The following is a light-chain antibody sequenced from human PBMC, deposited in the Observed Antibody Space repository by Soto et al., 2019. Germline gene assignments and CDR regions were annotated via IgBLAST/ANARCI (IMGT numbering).Light chain of an antibody. J-gene: IGKJ1*01. V-gene: IGKV3-15*01. CDR2: GAS. CDR3: QQYNDWPRT. CDR1: QSVSSN. Sequence: EIVMTQSPATLSVSPGERATLSCRASQSVSSNLAWYQQKPGQAPRLLIYGASTRATGIPARFSGSGSGTEFTLTISSLQSEDFAFDYCQQYNDWPRTFGHGTKVEVK.